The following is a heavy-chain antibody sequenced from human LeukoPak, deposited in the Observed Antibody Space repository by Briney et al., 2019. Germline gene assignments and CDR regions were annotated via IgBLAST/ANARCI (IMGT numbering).Heavy chain of an antibody. CDR1: GFTFSSYE. J-gene: IGHJ6*04. Sequence: GGSLRLSCAASGFTFSSYEMNWVRQAPGKGLEWVSYICSSGSTIYYADSVKGRFTISRDNAKNSLYLQMNSLRAEDTAVYYCARVERECSSTSCYVLGYYYYYGMDVWGKGTTVTVSS. CDR3: ARVERECSSTSCYVLGYYYYYGMDV. D-gene: IGHD2-2*01. CDR2: ICSSGSTI. V-gene: IGHV3-48*03.